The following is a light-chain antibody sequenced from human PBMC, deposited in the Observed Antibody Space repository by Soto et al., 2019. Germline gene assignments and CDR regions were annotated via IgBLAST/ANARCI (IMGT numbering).Light chain of an antibody. J-gene: IGLJ1*01. Sequence: QSALTQPRSVSGSPGQSVTISCTGTSSDVGYDDYVSWYQQHPGKAPKLIIYDVSKRPSGVPDRFSGSKSGNTASLSISGLQTEDEADYYCCSFTVSVTRVFGTGTKLTVL. CDR3: CSFTVSVTRV. CDR1: SSDVGYDDY. CDR2: DVS. V-gene: IGLV2-11*01.